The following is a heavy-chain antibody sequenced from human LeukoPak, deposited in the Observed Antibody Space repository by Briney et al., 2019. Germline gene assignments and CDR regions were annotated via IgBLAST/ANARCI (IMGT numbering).Heavy chain of an antibody. Sequence: SETLSLTCTVSGGSISSYYWSWIRQPPGKGLEWIGYIYTSGSTKYNASLKSRVTITVETSKNQFSLKLSSVTAADTAVYYYAGHNPYYYGSGSYSDLYYWGQGTLVTVSS. D-gene: IGHD3-10*01. CDR2: IYTSGST. CDR3: AGHNPYYYGSGSYSDLYY. CDR1: GGSISSYY. J-gene: IGHJ4*02. V-gene: IGHV4-4*09.